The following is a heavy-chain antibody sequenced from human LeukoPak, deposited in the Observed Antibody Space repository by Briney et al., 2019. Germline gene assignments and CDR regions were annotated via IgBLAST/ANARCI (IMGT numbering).Heavy chain of an antibody. V-gene: IGHV1-2*02. CDR1: GYTFTGYY. Sequence: GASVKVSCKASGYTFTGYYMHWVRQAPGQGLEWMGWINPNSGGTNYAQKFQGRVTMTRDTSISTAYMELSRLRSDDTAVYYCAREGGIARPPYLYYYIDVWGKGTTVTVSS. CDR2: INPNSGGT. CDR3: AREGGIARPPYLYYYIDV. J-gene: IGHJ6*03. D-gene: IGHD6-6*01.